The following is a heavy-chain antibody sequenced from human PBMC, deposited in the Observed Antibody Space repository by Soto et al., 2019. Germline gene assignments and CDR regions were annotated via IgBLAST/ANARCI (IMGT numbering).Heavy chain of an antibody. Sequence: SETLSLTCAVYGGSFSGYYLSWIRQPPGKGLEWIGEINRSGSTNYNPSLKSRVTISVDTSKNQFSLKLSSVTAADTAVYYCARVVRYGSGSYYPAYYYGMDVWGQGTTVTVS. CDR1: GGSFSGYY. CDR2: INRSGST. CDR3: ARVVRYGSGSYYPAYYYGMDV. D-gene: IGHD3-10*01. V-gene: IGHV4-34*01. J-gene: IGHJ6*02.